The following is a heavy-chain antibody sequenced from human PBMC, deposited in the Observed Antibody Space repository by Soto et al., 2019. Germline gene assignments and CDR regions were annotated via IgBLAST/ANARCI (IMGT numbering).Heavy chain of an antibody. V-gene: IGHV1-2*04. CDR3: ARGFGEENYYGMDV. Sequence: QVQLVQSGAEVKKPGASVKVSCKASGYTFSGYYMHWVRQAPGQGLEWMGWINPNSGCTNYAQKFQGWVTMTRDTSISTAYMELRRLRSDDTAVYYCARGFGEENYYGMDVWGQGTTVTVSS. J-gene: IGHJ6*02. CDR1: GYTFSGYY. D-gene: IGHD3-10*01. CDR2: INPNSGCT.